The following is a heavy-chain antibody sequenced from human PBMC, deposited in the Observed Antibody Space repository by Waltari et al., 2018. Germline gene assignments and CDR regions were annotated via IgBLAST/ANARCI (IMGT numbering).Heavy chain of an antibody. V-gene: IGHV3-72*01. CDR2: ITNKANSDTT. CDR1: GFIFSDHY. D-gene: IGHD3-16*02. Sequence: EVQLVESGGGLVQPGGDLRLSCGASGFIFSDHYMDWVRKAPGKGLEWVGRITNKANSDTTEYSASVKGRSTISIDDSKNSLYLQMNSLKTEDTAVYYCASDIGSYRDYWGQGTLVTVSS. J-gene: IGHJ4*02. CDR3: ASDIGSYRDY.